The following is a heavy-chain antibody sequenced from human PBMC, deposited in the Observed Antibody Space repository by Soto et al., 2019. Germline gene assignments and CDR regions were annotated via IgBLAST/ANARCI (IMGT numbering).Heavy chain of an antibody. CDR1: GFTFSDYY. V-gene: IGHV3-11*01. Sequence: GGSLRLSCAASGFTFSDYYMSWIRQAPGKGPEWVSYISTSGSTIHYADSVKGRFTISRDNAKNSLYLQMNSLRAEDTAVYYCARVKGAYAIDYWGQGTLVTVSS. D-gene: IGHD5-12*01. J-gene: IGHJ4*02. CDR3: ARVKGAYAIDY. CDR2: ISTSGSTI.